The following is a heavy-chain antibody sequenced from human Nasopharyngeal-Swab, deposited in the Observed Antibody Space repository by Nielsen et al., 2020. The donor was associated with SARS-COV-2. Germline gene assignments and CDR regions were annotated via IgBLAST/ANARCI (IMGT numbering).Heavy chain of an antibody. V-gene: IGHV2-5*02. CDR1: GFSLSTSGVG. CDR2: IYWDDDK. Sequence: SGPTLVQPTQTLTLTCTFSGFSLSTSGVGVGWIRQPPGKALEWLALIYWDDDKRYSPSLKSRLTITKDTSKNQVVLTMTNMDPVDTATYYYAHSVQYYDFWSGYFFDYWGQGTLVTVSS. D-gene: IGHD3-3*01. CDR3: AHSVQYYDFWSGYFFDY. J-gene: IGHJ4*02.